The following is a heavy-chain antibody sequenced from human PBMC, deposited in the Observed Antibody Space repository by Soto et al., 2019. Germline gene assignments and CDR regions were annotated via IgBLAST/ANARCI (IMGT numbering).Heavy chain of an antibody. CDR2: IIPIFGTT. V-gene: IGHV1-69*06. D-gene: IGHD3-10*01. CDR3: ARESGTYFDD. J-gene: IGHJ4*02. CDR1: GGTFISHA. Sequence: QVQLVQSGAEVKKPGSSLKVSCKASGGTFISHAISWLRQAPGQGLEWVGGIIPIFGTTNYAQKFQGRVTLTADKSTSTVYMELSSLRSDDTAVYYCARESGTYFDDWGQGTLVTVSS.